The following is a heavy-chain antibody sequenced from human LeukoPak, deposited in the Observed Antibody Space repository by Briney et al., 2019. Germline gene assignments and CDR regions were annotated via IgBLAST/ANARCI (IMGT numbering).Heavy chain of an antibody. V-gene: IGHV3-33*01. CDR2: IWYDGSNK. CDR1: GFTFSSYG. J-gene: IGHJ4*02. CDR3: ASGENTYYYDSSGSPTDY. D-gene: IGHD3-22*01. Sequence: GGSLRLSCAASGFTFSSYGMHWVRQAPGKGLEWVAVIWYDGSNKYYADSVKGRFTISRDNSKNTLYLQMNSLRAEDTAVYYCASGENTYYYDSSGSPTDYWGQGTLVTVSS.